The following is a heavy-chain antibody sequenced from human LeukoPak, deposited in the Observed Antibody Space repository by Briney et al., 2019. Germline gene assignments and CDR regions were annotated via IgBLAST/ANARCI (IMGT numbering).Heavy chain of an antibody. CDR2: ISFSSTHI. V-gene: IGHV3-21*04. D-gene: IGHD6-13*01. Sequence: GGSLRLSCAASGFIFSNYGMSWVRQAPGKGLEWVSSISFSSTHIYYADSIQGRFTISRDNAKNSLYLQMNSLRAEDTAVYYCARRQGGSSWFFDYWGQGTLVTVSS. J-gene: IGHJ4*02. CDR1: GFIFSNYG. CDR3: ARRQGGSSWFFDY.